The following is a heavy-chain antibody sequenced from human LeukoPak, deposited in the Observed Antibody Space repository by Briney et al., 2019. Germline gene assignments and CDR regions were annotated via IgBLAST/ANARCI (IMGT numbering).Heavy chain of an antibody. CDR2: IYYSGST. J-gene: IGHJ3*02. CDR1: GGSISNYY. V-gene: IGHV4-59*08. CDR3: ARHRFPPHAFDI. Sequence: SETLSLTCTVSGGSISNYYWSWIRQPPGKGLEWIGYIYYSGSTSYNPSLKSRVTISVDTSKNQFSLKLSSVTAADTAVYYCARHRFPPHAFDIWGQGTMVTVSS.